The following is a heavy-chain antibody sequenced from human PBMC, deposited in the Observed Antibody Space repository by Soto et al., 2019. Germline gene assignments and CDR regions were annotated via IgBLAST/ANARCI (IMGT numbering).Heavy chain of an antibody. Sequence: SETLSLTCTVSGASVSTGAYYWGWVRQRPGRGLEWIGYVYESGYTYYNMSLKSRLTISLDRSNNQFSLGLTSVTAADTAVYYCVRALRHTAMAYPWFDPWGQGTLVTVSS. CDR2: VYESGYT. CDR3: VRALRHTAMAYPWFDP. J-gene: IGHJ5*02. CDR1: GASVSTGAYY. D-gene: IGHD5-18*01. V-gene: IGHV4-31*03.